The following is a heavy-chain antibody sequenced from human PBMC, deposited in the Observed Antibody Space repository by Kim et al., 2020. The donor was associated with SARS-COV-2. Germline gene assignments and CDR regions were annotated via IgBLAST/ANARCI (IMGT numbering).Heavy chain of an antibody. D-gene: IGHD3-3*02. Sequence: RFTIARDNSTNTLYLQMNSLRAEDTAVYYCARDGTAHCWSAKRGAHYFDYWGQGTLVTVSS. CDR3: ARDGTAHCWSAKRGAHYFDY. V-gene: IGHV3-53*01. J-gene: IGHJ4*02.